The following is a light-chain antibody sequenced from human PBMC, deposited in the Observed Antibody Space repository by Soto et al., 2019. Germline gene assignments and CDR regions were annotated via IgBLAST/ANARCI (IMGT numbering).Light chain of an antibody. J-gene: IGKJ1*01. Sequence: EIVMTQSPATLSVSPGERATLSCRASQSVSSNLAWYQQKPGQAPRLLIYGASTRATGIPARFSGSGSGTEFTLTFISLLSEDFAVYYCQQYNNWPPTFGQGTKVDI. CDR2: GAS. V-gene: IGKV3-15*01. CDR1: QSVSSN. CDR3: QQYNNWPPT.